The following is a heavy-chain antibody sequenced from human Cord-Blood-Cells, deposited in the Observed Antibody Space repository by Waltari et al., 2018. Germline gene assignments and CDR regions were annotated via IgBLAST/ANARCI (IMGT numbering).Heavy chain of an antibody. V-gene: IGHV4-39*01. CDR3: ARKATGVRFDY. CDR1: GGSISSRSYY. Sequence: QLQLQESGPGLVKPSATLSLTCTVSGGSISSRSYYSGRLRQPPGKGLEWIGSIYYSGTTYYNPSLKSRVTISVDTSKNQFSLKLSSVTAADTAVYYCARKATGVRFDYWGQGTLVTVSS. J-gene: IGHJ4*02. CDR2: IYYSGTT. D-gene: IGHD7-27*01.